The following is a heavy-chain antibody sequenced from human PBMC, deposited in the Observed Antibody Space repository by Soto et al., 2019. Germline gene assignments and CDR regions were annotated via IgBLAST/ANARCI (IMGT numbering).Heavy chain of an antibody. J-gene: IGHJ4*02. Sequence: SVKVSCKASGGTFSSYAISWVRQAPGQGLEWMGGIIPIFGTANYAQKFQGRVTITADESTSTAYMELSSLRSEDTAVYYCAGDILTGYHRYYFDYWGQGTLVTVS. CDR2: IIPIFGTA. CDR3: AGDILTGYHRYYFDY. CDR1: GGTFSSYA. D-gene: IGHD3-9*01. V-gene: IGHV1-69*13.